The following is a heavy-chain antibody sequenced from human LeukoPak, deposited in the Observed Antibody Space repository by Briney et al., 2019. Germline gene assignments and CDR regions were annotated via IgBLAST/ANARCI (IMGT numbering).Heavy chain of an antibody. CDR1: GFNFRIHG. J-gene: IGHJ4*02. Sequence: GGSLRLSCAASGFNFRIHGINWVRQAPGKGLEWVSAISGSGGSTYYADSVKGRFTISRDNSKNTLYLQMNSLRAEGTAVYYCATGLRAKLFSTVVTRGRPYYFDYWGQGTLVTVSS. V-gene: IGHV3-23*01. CDR3: ATGLRAKLFSTVVTRGRPYYFDY. CDR2: ISGSGGST. D-gene: IGHD4-23*01.